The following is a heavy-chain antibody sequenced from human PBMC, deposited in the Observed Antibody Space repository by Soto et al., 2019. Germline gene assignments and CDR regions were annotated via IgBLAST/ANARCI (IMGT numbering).Heavy chain of an antibody. D-gene: IGHD6-6*01. V-gene: IGHV4-31*03. Sequence: TVSGGSISSGAYYWNWIRQLPGKGLEWIGYVYYSGSTYYNPSLKSRVTISVDTSKNQFSLKVSSVTAADTAVYYCARDSIAGRYWFDPWGQGTLVTVSS. CDR2: VYYSGST. J-gene: IGHJ5*02. CDR3: ARDSIAGRYWFDP. CDR1: GGSISSGAYY.